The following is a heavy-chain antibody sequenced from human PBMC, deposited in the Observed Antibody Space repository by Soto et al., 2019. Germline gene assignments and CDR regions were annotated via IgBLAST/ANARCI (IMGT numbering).Heavy chain of an antibody. CDR3: ARGGSSSSSWGDYYYYGMDV. Sequence: ASVKFSCKASGGTFSSYAISWVRQAPGQGLEWMGGIIPIFGTANYAQKFQGRVTITADKSTSTAYMELSSLRSEDTAVYYCARGGSSSSSWGDYYYYGMDVWGQGTTVTVSS. J-gene: IGHJ6*02. CDR2: IIPIFGTA. D-gene: IGHD6-6*01. V-gene: IGHV1-69*06. CDR1: GGTFSSYA.